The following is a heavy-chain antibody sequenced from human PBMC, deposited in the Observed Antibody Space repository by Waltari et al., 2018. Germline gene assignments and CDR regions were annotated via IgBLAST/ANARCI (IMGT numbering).Heavy chain of an antibody. CDR2: VWYDGIKK. V-gene: IGHV3-33*03. CDR3: AKATYSGTYFDAFDV. J-gene: IGHJ3*01. Sequence: QVQLVESGGGVVQPGRSLRLSCAASGFSFSDFGMHWVRQAPGKGLEWVAVVWYDGIKKNYADSVKGRFTIFRDNARNTLDLQMNSLRVEDTAVYYCAKATYSGTYFDAFDVGGRGTMVTVSS. D-gene: IGHD1-26*01. CDR1: GFSFSDFG.